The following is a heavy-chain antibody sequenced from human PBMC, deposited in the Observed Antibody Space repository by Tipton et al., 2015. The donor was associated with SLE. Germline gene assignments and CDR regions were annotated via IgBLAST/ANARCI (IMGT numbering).Heavy chain of an antibody. D-gene: IGHD2-2*02. V-gene: IGHV4-4*07. CDR2: IYTSGST. Sequence: TLSLTCTVSGGSISSYYWSWIRQPAGKGLEWIGRIYTSGSTNYNPSLESRVTISIDTSKNQFSLKLSSVTVADTAVYYCAREKWNIPPGTFDTWGQGTMVTGS. J-gene: IGHJ3*02. CDR1: GGSISSYY. CDR3: AREKWNIPPGTFDT.